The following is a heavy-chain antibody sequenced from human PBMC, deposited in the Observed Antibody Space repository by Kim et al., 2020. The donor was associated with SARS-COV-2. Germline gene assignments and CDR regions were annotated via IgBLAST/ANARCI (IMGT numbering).Heavy chain of an antibody. J-gene: IGHJ3*02. V-gene: IGHV3-48*02. D-gene: IGHD1-20*01. CDR3: ARDPGHNSPDAFDI. CDR2: ISSRTNTI. CDR1: GFTFSSYS. Sequence: GGSLRLSCAASGFTFSSYSMNWVRQAPGKGLEWVSYISSRTNTIYYADSVKGRFTSSRDNANNSLSLQMNSLRDEDTAVYYWARDPGHNSPDAFDIWGQG.